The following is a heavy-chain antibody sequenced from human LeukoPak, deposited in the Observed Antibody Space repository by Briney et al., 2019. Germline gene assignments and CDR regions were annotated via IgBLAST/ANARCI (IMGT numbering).Heavy chain of an antibody. Sequence: ASVKVSCKASGFTFTSSAMQWVRQARGQRLEWIGWIVVGSGNTNYAQKFQERVTITRDMSTSTAYMELSSLRSEDTAVYYCAAGYCSSTSCYEIDAFDIWGQGTMVTVSS. D-gene: IGHD2-2*01. CDR2: IVVGSGNT. J-gene: IGHJ3*02. CDR3: AAGYCSSTSCYEIDAFDI. V-gene: IGHV1-58*02. CDR1: GFTFTSSA.